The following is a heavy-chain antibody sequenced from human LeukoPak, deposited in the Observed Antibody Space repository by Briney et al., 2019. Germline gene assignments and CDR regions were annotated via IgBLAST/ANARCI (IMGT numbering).Heavy chain of an antibody. J-gene: IGHJ4*02. Sequence: SETLSLTCTVSGGSISSYYWSWIRQPAGKGLEWIGRIYTSGSTNYNPSLKSRVTMSVDTSKNQFSLKLSSVTAADTAVYYCARSFDYYYDSSGYESASYYFDYWGQGTLVTVSS. D-gene: IGHD3-22*01. CDR1: GGSISSYY. V-gene: IGHV4-4*07. CDR2: IYTSGST. CDR3: ARSFDYYYDSSGYESASYYFDY.